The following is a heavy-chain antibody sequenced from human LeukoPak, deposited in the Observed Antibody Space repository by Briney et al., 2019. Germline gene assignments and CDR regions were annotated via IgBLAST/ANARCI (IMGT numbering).Heavy chain of an antibody. D-gene: IGHD5-18*01. Sequence: PSETLSLTCTVSGGSISSSSYYWGWIRQPPGKGLEWIGSIYYSGSTYYNPSLKSRVTISVDTSKNQFSLKLSSVTAADTAVYYCARDHGYSYGYVDYWGQGTLVTVSS. J-gene: IGHJ4*02. CDR1: GGSISSSSYY. CDR2: IYYSGST. CDR3: ARDHGYSYGYVDY. V-gene: IGHV4-39*07.